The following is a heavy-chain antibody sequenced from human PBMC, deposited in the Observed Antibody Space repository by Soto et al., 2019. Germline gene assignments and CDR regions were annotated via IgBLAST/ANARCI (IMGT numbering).Heavy chain of an antibody. V-gene: IGHV3-23*01. CDR3: ALMKRWLLVSTFDV. CDR2: ITASDTDT. CDR1: GFPFRDYG. J-gene: IGHJ3*01. D-gene: IGHD5-12*01. Sequence: GGSLRLSCAASGFPFRDYGMSWVRQAPGKELEWVSLITASDTDTYYADSVKGRFTISRDSSNTLYLQMYSLGVDDTAIYFCALMKRWLLVSTFDVWGQGTAVTVSS.